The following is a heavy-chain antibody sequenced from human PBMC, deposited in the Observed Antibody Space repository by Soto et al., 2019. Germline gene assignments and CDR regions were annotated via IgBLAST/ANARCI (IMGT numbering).Heavy chain of an antibody. J-gene: IGHJ3*02. CDR3: AREGSYYGRYTVDI. V-gene: IGHV3-30-3*01. Sequence: PGGSLRLSCAASGFTFSTFAMHWVRQAPGKGLEWVAVISYDGSNKYYAESVRGRFTISRDHSKNTLYLQMNSLRAEDTAVYFCAREGSYYGRYTVDIWGQGTMVTVSS. CDR1: GFTFSTFA. CDR2: ISYDGSNK. D-gene: IGHD1-26*01.